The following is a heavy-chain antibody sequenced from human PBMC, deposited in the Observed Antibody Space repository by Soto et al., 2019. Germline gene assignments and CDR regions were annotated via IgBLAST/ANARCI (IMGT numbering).Heavy chain of an antibody. CDR1: GFTFSSYS. CDR3: ARGGIGPLPHDY. J-gene: IGHJ4*02. D-gene: IGHD6-6*01. V-gene: IGHV3-21*04. CDR2: ITNSSGST. Sequence: PGGSLRLSCAASGFTFSSYSMNWVRQAPGKGLEWVSGITNSSGSTYYADSVKGRFTISRDNAKNTLYLQMNSLRAEDTAVYYCARGGIGPLPHDYWGQGTLVTVSS.